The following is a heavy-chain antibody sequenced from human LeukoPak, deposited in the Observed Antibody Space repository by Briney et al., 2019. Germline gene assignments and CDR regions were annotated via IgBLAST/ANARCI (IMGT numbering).Heavy chain of an antibody. D-gene: IGHD3-16*02. CDR2: INPISGGT. J-gene: IGHJ4*01. Sequence: ASVKVSCKASGYSFTTYHIHWVRQAPGHGLEWMGRINPISGGTDFAQKFRGRVTMTRDTSINTAYMELSSLRFDDTAIYYCARLSRLEPLHNWGQGTQVTVSS. CDR3: ARLSRLEPLHN. CDR1: GYSFTTYH. V-gene: IGHV1-2*06.